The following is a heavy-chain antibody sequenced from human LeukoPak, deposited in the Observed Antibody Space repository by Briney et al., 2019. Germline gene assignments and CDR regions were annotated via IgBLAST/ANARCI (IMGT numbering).Heavy chain of an antibody. CDR3: AEDLEAVAGTIVNDY. J-gene: IGHJ4*02. D-gene: IGHD6-19*01. CDR1: GSKYA. V-gene: IGHV3-23*01. CDR2: IGASGGTT. Sequence: GGSLRLPCAVSGSKYAMNWVRQGPGKGLEWVSGIGASGGTTYYADSVQGRFTISRDNSKNTLYLQVNSLRAEDTGVYFCAEDLEAVAGTIVNDYWGQGTLITVSS.